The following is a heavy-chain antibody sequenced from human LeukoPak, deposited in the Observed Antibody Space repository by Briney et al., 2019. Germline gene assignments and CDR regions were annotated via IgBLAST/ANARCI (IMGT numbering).Heavy chain of an antibody. D-gene: IGHD6-19*01. V-gene: IGHV4-39*07. CDR2: ICYSGST. Sequence: SETLSLTCTVSGGSISSSSYYWGWIRQPPGKGLEWIVSICYSGSTYYNPSRKSRVTISVYTSKNQFSLRLSSVTAADTAVYYCARDTPSGSSGWYGNWFDPWGQGTLVTVSS. CDR3: ARDTPSGSSGWYGNWFDP. J-gene: IGHJ5*02. CDR1: GGSISSSSYY.